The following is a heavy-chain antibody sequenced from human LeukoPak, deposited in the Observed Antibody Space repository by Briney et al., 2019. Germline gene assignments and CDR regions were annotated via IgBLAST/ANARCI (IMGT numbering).Heavy chain of an antibody. V-gene: IGHV3-23*01. CDR1: GFTFSSYA. CDR2: ISGSGGST. Sequence: GGSLRLSCAASGFTFSSYAMSWVRQAPGKGLERVAAISGSGGSTYYADSVKGRFTISRDNSKNTLYLQMNSLRAEDTAVYYCAKDPEFVVVPAAMPQSDYWGQGTLVTVSS. D-gene: IGHD2-2*01. CDR3: AKDPEFVVVPAAMPQSDY. J-gene: IGHJ4*02.